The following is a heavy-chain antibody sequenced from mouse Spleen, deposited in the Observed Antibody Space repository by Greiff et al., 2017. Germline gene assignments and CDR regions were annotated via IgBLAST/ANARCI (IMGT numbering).Heavy chain of an antibody. Sequence: EVQLQQSGAELVRPGASVKLSCTASGFNIKDDYMHWVKQRPEQGLEWIGWIDPENGDTEYASKFQGKATITADTSSNTAYLQLSSLTSEDTAVYYCTTWTGTERFAYWGQGTLVTVSA. CDR1: GFNIKDDY. CDR2: IDPENGDT. J-gene: IGHJ3*01. V-gene: IGHV14-4*01. D-gene: IGHD4-1*01. CDR3: TTWTGTERFAY.